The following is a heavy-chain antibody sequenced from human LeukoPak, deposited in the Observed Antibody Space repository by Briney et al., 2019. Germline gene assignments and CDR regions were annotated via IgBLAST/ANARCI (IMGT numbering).Heavy chain of an antibody. CDR1: GYTFTSYA. Sequence: ASVKVSCKASGYTFTSYAMHWVRQAPGQRLEWMGWINAGNGNTRYSQKLQGRVTITRDTSANTVYMELSSLRSEDTAVYYCASGAVAGAVDYWGQGTLVTVSS. J-gene: IGHJ4*02. CDR3: ASGAVAGAVDY. D-gene: IGHD6-19*01. CDR2: INAGNGNT. V-gene: IGHV1-3*01.